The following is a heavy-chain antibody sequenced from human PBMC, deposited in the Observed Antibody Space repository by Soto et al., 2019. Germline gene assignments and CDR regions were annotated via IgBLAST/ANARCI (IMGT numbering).Heavy chain of an antibody. J-gene: IGHJ4*02. V-gene: IGHV4-34*01. D-gene: IGHD5-12*01. CDR1: GGSFSGYY. Sequence: PSETLSLTCAVYGGSFSGYYWSWIRQPPGKGLEWIGEINHSGSTNYNPSLKSRVTISVDTSKNQFSLKLSSVTAADTAVYYCARGGRDGYIHDYWGQGTLVTVSS. CDR3: ARGGRDGYIHDY. CDR2: INHSGST.